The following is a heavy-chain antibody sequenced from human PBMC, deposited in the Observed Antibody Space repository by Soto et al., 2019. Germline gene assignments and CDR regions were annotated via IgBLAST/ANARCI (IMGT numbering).Heavy chain of an antibody. CDR3: ARGLEYFQH. CDR1: NGSFSGYY. Sequence: SETLSLTCDVFNGSFSGYYWSWIRQPPGKGLEWIGEITNSGYTNYNPSLKNRVTILIDRSKNHFSLKVTSVTAADTAVYYCARGLEYFQHWGQGTLVTVSS. CDR2: ITNSGYT. J-gene: IGHJ1*01. V-gene: IGHV4-34*01.